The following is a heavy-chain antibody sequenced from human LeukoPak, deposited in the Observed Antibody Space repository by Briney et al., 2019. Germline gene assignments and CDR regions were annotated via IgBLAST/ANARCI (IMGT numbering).Heavy chain of an antibody. V-gene: IGHV4-59*08. D-gene: IGHD2-2*02. Sequence: SETLSLTCTVSGGSISSYYWSWIRQPPGKGLEWIGYIYYSGSTNYNPSLKSRVTISVDTSKNQFSLKLSSVTAADTAVYYCARGYCSNTYCYSTVRGYYYYMDVWGKGITVTVSS. CDR1: GGSISSYY. CDR3: ARGYCSNTYCYSTVRGYYYYMDV. CDR2: IYYSGST. J-gene: IGHJ6*03.